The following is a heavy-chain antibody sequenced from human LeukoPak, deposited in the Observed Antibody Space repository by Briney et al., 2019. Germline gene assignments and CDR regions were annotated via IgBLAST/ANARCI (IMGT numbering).Heavy chain of an antibody. Sequence: GGSLRLSCAASGFTFSSYGMHWVRQAPGKGLEWVAAISYDGSNKYYADSVKGRFTISRDNAKDTLYLHMNSLTAEDTAVYYCARGAKWAYYFDYWGQGTLVTVSS. CDR3: ARGAKWAYYFDY. V-gene: IGHV3-33*05. J-gene: IGHJ4*02. CDR2: ISYDGSNK. D-gene: IGHD1-26*01. CDR1: GFTFSSYG.